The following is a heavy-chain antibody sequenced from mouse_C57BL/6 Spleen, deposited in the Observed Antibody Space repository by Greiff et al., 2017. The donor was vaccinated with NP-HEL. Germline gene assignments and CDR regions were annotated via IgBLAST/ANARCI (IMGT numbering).Heavy chain of an antibody. CDR2: ISDGGSYN. CDR1: GFTFSSYA. Sequence: EVTLVESGGGLVKPGGSLKLSCAASGFTFSSYAMSWVRQTPEKRREWVASISDGGSYNYYPDNVKGRVTISRDNAKKNLYLQMSQMKSEDTAMYYCARAYGNYPYYFDYWGQGTTLTVSS. V-gene: IGHV5-4*03. J-gene: IGHJ2*01. CDR3: ARAYGNYPYYFDY. D-gene: IGHD2-1*01.